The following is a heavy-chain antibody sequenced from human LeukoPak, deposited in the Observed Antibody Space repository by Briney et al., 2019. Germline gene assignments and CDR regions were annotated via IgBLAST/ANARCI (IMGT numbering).Heavy chain of an antibody. CDR1: GGSISSYY. CDR3: AREVLYSLLSMYDY. CDR2: IYYSGST. Sequence: SETLSLTCTVSGGSISSYYWSWIRQPPGKGLEWIGYIYYSGSTYYNPSLKSRVTISVDTSKNQFSLKLSSVTAADTAVYYCAREVLYSLLSMYDYWGQGTLVTVSS. V-gene: IGHV4-59*12. D-gene: IGHD2-2*01. J-gene: IGHJ4*02.